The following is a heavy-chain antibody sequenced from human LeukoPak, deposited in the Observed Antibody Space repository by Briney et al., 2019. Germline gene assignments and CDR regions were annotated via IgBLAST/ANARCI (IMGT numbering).Heavy chain of an antibody. V-gene: IGHV1-46*01. CDR1: GYTFTSYY. D-gene: IGHD1-26*01. Sequence: ASVKVSCKSSGYTFTSYYMHWLRQPPGQGLEWMGIINHSGGSTSYAQKYQGRVTITRDTSTSTVYMELSSLRSEDTAVYYCAREPLVVGATVDYWGQGTLVTVSS. J-gene: IGHJ4*02. CDR3: AREPLVVGATVDY. CDR2: INHSGGST.